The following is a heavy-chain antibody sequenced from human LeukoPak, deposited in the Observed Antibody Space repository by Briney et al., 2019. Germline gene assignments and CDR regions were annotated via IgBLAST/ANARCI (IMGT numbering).Heavy chain of an antibody. CDR3: ARALVPGSYADY. Sequence: GGSLTLLYAPSGFTVSRNYMSSVRQAAGKGLEWLSVIYSGGSTYYAGSVKGRFTISRDNSKHTLYLQMNSLRAEDTAVYYCARALVPGSYADYWGQGTLVTVSS. CDR1: GFTVSRNY. J-gene: IGHJ4*02. CDR2: IYSGGST. V-gene: IGHV3-53*01. D-gene: IGHD3-16*01.